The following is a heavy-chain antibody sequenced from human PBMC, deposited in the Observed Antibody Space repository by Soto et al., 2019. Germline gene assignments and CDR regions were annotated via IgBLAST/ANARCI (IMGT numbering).Heavy chain of an antibody. CDR2: ISWNSGSI. CDR1: GFTFDDYA. V-gene: IGHV3-9*01. Sequence: GGSLRLSCAASGFTFDDYAMHWVRQAPGKGLEWVSGISWNSGSIGYADSVKGRFTISRDNAKNSLYLQMNSLRAEDTALYYCAKDISSGFKERDYYYYYMDVWGKGTTVTVSS. CDR3: AKDISSGFKERDYYYYYMDV. J-gene: IGHJ6*03. D-gene: IGHD6-19*01.